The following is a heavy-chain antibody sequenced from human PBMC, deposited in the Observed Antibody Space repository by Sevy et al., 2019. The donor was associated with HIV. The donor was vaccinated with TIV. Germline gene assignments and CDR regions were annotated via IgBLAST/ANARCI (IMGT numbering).Heavy chain of an antibody. Sequence: GESLKISCAASGFTFSDYYMSWIRQAPGKGLEWVSYISTSSSYTNYADSVKGRFTISRDNAKSPLYLHMNSLRAEDTAVYYCARARYTSGWGYFDYWGQGTLVTVSS. CDR3: ARARYTSGWGYFDY. CDR1: GFTFSDYY. D-gene: IGHD6-19*01. CDR2: ISTSSSYT. V-gene: IGHV3-11*06. J-gene: IGHJ4*02.